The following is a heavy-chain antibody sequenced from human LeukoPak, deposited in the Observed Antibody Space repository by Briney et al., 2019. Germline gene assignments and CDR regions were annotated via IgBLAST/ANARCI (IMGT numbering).Heavy chain of an antibody. D-gene: IGHD3-22*01. CDR1: GGTFSSYA. Sequence: SVKVSCKASGGTFSSYAISWVRQAPGQGLEWMGRIIPILGIANYAQKFQGRVTITADKSTSTAYMELSSLRSEDTAVYYCARSPYYDSSGYPSPRYYFDYWGQGTLVTVSS. J-gene: IGHJ4*02. V-gene: IGHV1-69*04. CDR2: IIPILGIA. CDR3: ARSPYYDSSGYPSPRYYFDY.